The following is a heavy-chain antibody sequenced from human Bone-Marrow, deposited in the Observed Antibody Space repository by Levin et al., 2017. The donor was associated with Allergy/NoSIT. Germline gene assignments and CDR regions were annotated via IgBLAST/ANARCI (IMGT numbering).Heavy chain of an antibody. CDR2: IKQDGSEK. CDR3: ARDSIGDIVVVVAAN. CDR1: GFTFSSYW. Sequence: GGSLRLSCAASGFTFSSYWMSWVRQAPGKGLEWVANIKQDGSEKYYVDSVKGRFTISRDNAKNSLYLQMNSLRAEDTAVYYCARDSIGDIVVVVAANWGQGTLVTVSS. V-gene: IGHV3-7*01. J-gene: IGHJ4*02. D-gene: IGHD2-15*01.